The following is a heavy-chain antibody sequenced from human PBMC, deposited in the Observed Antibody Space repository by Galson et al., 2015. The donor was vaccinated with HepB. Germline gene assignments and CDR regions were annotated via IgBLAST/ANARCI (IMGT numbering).Heavy chain of an antibody. D-gene: IGHD3-10*01. V-gene: IGHV4-39*01. CDR3: ARRVRGVIITPFDY. Sequence: WGWIRQPPGKGLEWIGSIYYSGSTYYNPSLKSRVTISVDTSKNQFSLKLSSVTAADTAVYYCARRVRGVIITPFDYWGQGTLVTVSS. CDR2: IYYSGST. J-gene: IGHJ4*02.